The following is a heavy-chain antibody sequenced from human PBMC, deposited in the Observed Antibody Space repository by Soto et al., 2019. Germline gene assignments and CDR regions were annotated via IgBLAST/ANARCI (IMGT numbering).Heavy chain of an antibody. CDR2: ISGSGGST. Sequence: GGSLRLSCAASGFTFSSYAMSWGRQAPGKGLEGVSAISGSGGSTYYADSVKGRFTISRDNSKKTLYLQMNSVRAEDTAVYYCAKEEAAADSYFDYWGQGTLVTVSS. CDR3: AKEEAAADSYFDY. V-gene: IGHV3-23*01. D-gene: IGHD6-13*01. J-gene: IGHJ4*02. CDR1: GFTFSSYA.